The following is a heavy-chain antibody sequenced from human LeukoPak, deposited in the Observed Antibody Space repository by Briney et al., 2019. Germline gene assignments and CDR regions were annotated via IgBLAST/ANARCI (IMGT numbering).Heavy chain of an antibody. CDR2: MNPGSGNT. D-gene: IGHD3-22*01. J-gene: IGHJ4*02. CDR3: ARLSETAAYYYTSGYYYLRY. V-gene: IGHV1-8*02. Sequence: ASVKVSCKASGYTFGSYGINWVRKAPGQGLEWMGWMNPGSGNTGYAQIFQGRVTMTRDTSISTAYMELSGLRSEDTAVYYCARLSETAAYYYTSGYYYLRYWGQGTLVTVDS. CDR1: GYTFGSYG.